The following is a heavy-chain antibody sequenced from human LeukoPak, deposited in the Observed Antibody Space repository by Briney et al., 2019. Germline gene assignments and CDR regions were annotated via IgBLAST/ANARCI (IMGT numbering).Heavy chain of an antibody. CDR2: ISGSGGST. CDR3: AKAPSAQYYYYMDV. Sequence: PGGSLRLSCAASGLTFSSYAMSWVRQAAGKGLEWVSAISGSGGSTYYADSVKGRFTISRDNSKNTLYLQMNSLRAEDTAVYYCAKAPSAQYYYYMDVWGKGTTVTVSS. D-gene: IGHD2-15*01. V-gene: IGHV3-23*01. J-gene: IGHJ6*03. CDR1: GLTFSSYA.